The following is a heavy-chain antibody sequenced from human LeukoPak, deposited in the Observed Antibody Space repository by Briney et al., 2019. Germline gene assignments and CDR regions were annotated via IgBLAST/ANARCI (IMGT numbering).Heavy chain of an antibody. CDR3: AKDYLGASHTFDI. D-gene: IGHD1-26*01. Sequence: GGSLRLSCAASGFSVSINYMAWVRQAPGKGLEWVAVISYDGTNKHYADPVKGRFTISRDNSKNTLYLQMNSLRGEDTAVYYCAKDYLGASHTFDIWGQGTMVTVSS. CDR2: ISYDGTNK. V-gene: IGHV3-30*18. J-gene: IGHJ3*02. CDR1: GFSVSINY.